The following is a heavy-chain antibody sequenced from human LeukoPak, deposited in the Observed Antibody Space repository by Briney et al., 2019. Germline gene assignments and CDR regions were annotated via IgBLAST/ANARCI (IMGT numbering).Heavy chain of an antibody. CDR3: ARQGDYGDY. CDR2: IYHSGST. V-gene: IGHV4-38-2*01. J-gene: IGHJ4*02. CDR1: GYSISSGYY. Sequence: PSETLSLTCAVSGYSISSGYYWGWIRPPPGKGLEWIGSIYHSGSTYYNPSLKSRVTISVDTSKNQFSLKLSSVTAADTAVYYCARQGDYGDYWGQGTLVTVSS.